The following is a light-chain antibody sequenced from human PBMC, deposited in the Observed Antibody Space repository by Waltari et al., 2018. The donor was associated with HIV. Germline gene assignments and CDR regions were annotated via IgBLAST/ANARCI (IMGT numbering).Light chain of an antibody. CDR3: QAWDSSTVL. CDR2: QDT. CDR1: KLGNKY. J-gene: IGLJ2*01. Sequence: SYDLTQPPSVSVSPGQTASITCSGDKLGNKYACWYQQKPGQSPVLVIYQDTKRPSGSPERFSGSHSGNTATLTVSGTQAMDEADYYCQAWDSSTVLFGGGTTLTVL. V-gene: IGLV3-1*01.